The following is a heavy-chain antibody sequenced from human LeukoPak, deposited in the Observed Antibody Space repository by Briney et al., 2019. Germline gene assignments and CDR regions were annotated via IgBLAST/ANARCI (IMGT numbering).Heavy chain of an antibody. D-gene: IGHD3-3*01. CDR1: GGSFSGYY. V-gene: IGHV4-34*01. J-gene: IGHJ4*02. CDR3: ASFPFWSGYGY. Sequence: SETLSLTCAVYGGSFSGYYWSWIRQPPGKGLEWIGEINHSGSTNYNPSLKSRVTISVDTSKNQFSLKLSSVTAADTAVYYCASFPFWSGYGYWGQGTLVTVSS. CDR2: INHSGST.